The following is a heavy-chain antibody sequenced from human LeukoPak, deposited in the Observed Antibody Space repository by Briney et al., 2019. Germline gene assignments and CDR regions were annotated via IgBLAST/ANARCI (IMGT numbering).Heavy chain of an antibody. CDR1: GYSFTNYW. D-gene: IGHD2-2*02. CDR2: IYPTDSDT. Sequence: GESLKISCKGSGYSFTNYWIGWVRQVPGKGLEWMGIIYPTDSDTRYSPSFQGQVTISVDKSLYTAYLQWSSLKASDTAMYYCVRGVRAALRYCTSTSCYTDWYFDLWGRGTLVTVSS. V-gene: IGHV5-51*01. CDR3: VRGVRAALRYCTSTSCYTDWYFDL. J-gene: IGHJ2*01.